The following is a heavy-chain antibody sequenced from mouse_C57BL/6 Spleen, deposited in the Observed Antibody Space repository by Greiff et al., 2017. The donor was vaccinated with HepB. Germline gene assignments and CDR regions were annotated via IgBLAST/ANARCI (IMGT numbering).Heavy chain of an antibody. J-gene: IGHJ3*01. D-gene: IGHD1-1*01. CDR3: ARSERDYGSSPFAY. CDR2: IDPSDSYT. Sequence: QVQLQQPGAELVRPGTSVKLSCKASGYTFTSYWMHWVKQRPGQGLEWIGVIDPSDSYTNYNQKFKGKATLTVDTSSSTAYMQLSSLTSEDSAVYYCARSERDYGSSPFAYWGQGTLVTVSA. V-gene: IGHV1-59*01. CDR1: GYTFTSYW.